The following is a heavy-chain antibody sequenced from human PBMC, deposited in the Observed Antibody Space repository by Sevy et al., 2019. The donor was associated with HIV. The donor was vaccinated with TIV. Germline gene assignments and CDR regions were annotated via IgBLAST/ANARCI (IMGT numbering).Heavy chain of an antibody. D-gene: IGHD3-10*01. Sequence: GGSLRLSCAASGFTFSSYAMHWVRQAPGKGLEWVAVISYDGSNKYYADSVKGRFTISRDNSKNTLYLQMNSLRAEDTAVYYCARDKESYYYGSGSRNYYYYGMDVWGPGTTVTVSS. CDR1: GFTFSSYA. J-gene: IGHJ6*02. V-gene: IGHV3-30-3*01. CDR3: ARDKESYYYGSGSRNYYYYGMDV. CDR2: ISYDGSNK.